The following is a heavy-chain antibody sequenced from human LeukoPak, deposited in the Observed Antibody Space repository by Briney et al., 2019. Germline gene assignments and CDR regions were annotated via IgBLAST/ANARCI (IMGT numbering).Heavy chain of an antibody. Sequence: SETLSLTCAVYGGSFSGYYWSWIRQPPGKGLEWIAEINHSGSTNYNPSLKSRVTISVDTSKNQFSLKLSSVTAADTAVYYCARVSSSDGFDWPDRYFDYWGQGTLVTVSS. D-gene: IGHD3-9*01. V-gene: IGHV4-34*01. CDR1: GGSFSGYY. J-gene: IGHJ4*02. CDR2: INHSGST. CDR3: ARVSSSDGFDWPDRYFDY.